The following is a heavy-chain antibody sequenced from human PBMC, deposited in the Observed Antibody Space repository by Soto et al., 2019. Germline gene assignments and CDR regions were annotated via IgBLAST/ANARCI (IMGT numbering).Heavy chain of an antibody. CDR2: INTDGSTT. CDR1: GFTFSSFW. D-gene: IGHD1-1*01. Sequence: GGSLRLSCAASGFTFSSFWMHWVRQAPGKGLVWVSRINTDGSTTSYPDSVKGRFTISSDNAQNTLYLQINSLTAEDTAVYYCARDLTGPVDYWGQGTLVTVSS. CDR3: ARDLTGPVDY. J-gene: IGHJ4*02. V-gene: IGHV3-74*01.